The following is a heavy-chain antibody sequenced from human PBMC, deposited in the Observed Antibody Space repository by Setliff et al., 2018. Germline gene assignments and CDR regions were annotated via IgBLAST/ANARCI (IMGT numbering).Heavy chain of an antibody. J-gene: IGHJ4*02. CDR2: ISAYNDNT. Sequence: ASVKVSCKASGYTFTSYGVSWVRQAPGQGLEWMGWISAYNDNTVYAQKIQGRVTMTTDTSTSTGYMELRSLRSDDTAVYYCARSPPTVVVTAIQAIFDYWGQGTLVTVSS. V-gene: IGHV1-18*01. CDR1: GYTFTSYG. CDR3: ARSPPTVVVTAIQAIFDY. D-gene: IGHD2-21*02.